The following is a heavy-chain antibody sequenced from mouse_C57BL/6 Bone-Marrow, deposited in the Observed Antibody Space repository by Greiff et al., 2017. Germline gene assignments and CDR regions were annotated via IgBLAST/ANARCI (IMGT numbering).Heavy chain of an antibody. D-gene: IGHD1-1*01. CDR1: GFTFSDYY. CDR3: ARRTTVVDWYFDV. V-gene: IGHV5-12*01. CDR2: ISNGGGST. Sequence: EVMLVESGGGLVQPGGSLKLSCAASGFTFSDYYMYWVRQTPEKRLEWVAYISNGGGSTYYPDTVKGRFTISRDNAKNTLYLQMSRLKSEDTAMYYCARRTTVVDWYFDVWGTGTTVTVSS. J-gene: IGHJ1*03.